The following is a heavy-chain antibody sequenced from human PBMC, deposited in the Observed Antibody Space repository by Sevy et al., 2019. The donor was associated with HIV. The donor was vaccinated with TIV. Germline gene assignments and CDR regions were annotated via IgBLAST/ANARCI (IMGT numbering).Heavy chain of an antibody. D-gene: IGHD2-8*01. CDR3: AREWVYPGPLIDNYGMDV. V-gene: IGHV3-33*01. CDR2: AWFDGTTK. CDR1: GFTFRSYD. J-gene: IGHJ6*02. Sequence: GGSLRLSCEASGFTFRSYDMHWVRQAPGKGLEWVAIAWFDGTTKYYADSIQGRFTISRDNSKNTISLQMNSLRTEDTATYFCAREWVYPGPLIDNYGMDVWGQGTTVTVSS.